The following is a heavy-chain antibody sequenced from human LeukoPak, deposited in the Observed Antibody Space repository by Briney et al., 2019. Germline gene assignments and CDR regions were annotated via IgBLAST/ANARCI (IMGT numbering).Heavy chain of an antibody. D-gene: IGHD1-26*01. CDR3: AKDRIVGATPAKTPLDY. J-gene: IGHJ4*02. CDR1: GRTFSSYA. V-gene: IGHV3-30*04. CDR2: RSYDGSNK. Sequence: GGSLRLSCAASGRTFSSYAMHWVRQAPGKGLEWVAVRSYDGSNKYYADSVKGRFTISRDNSKNTLYLQMNSLRAEDTAVYYCAKDRIVGATPAKTPLDYWGQGTLVTVS.